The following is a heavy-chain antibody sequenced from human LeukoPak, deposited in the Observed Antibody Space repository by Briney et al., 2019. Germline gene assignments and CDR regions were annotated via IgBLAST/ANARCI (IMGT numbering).Heavy chain of an antibody. V-gene: IGHV1-2*02. CDR3: ATERGYCTNGVCYGRHFDY. CDR1: GYTFTGYY. CDR2: INPNSGGT. Sequence: ASVKVSCKASGYTFTGYYMHWVRQAPGQGLEWMGWINPNSGGTNYAQKFQGRVTMTRDTSISTAYMELSRLRSDDTAVYYCATERGYCTNGVCYGRHFDYWGQGTLVTVSS. D-gene: IGHD2-8*01. J-gene: IGHJ4*02.